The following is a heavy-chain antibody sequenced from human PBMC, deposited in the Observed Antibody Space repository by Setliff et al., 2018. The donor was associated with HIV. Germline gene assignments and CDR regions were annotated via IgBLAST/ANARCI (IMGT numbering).Heavy chain of an antibody. J-gene: IGHJ6*03. CDR1: GDSISTGTYY. CDR3: AKHRDPPGTRWIFYYYYMDL. D-gene: IGHD5-12*01. CDR2: VSYSGST. Sequence: PSETLSLTCSVSGDSISTGTYYWGWIRQPPGKGLEWIGSVSYSGSTLYNPSLKSRVTISVDTSKNHFSLNLSSVTAADTGVYYCAKHRDPPGTRWIFYYYYMDLWGEGTTVTVSS. V-gene: IGHV4-39*01.